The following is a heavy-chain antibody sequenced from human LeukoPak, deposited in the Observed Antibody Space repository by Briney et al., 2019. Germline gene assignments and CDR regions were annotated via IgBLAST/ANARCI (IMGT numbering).Heavy chain of an antibody. V-gene: IGHV4-34*01. D-gene: IGHD4-17*01. J-gene: IGHJ4*02. Sequence: KASETLSLTCAVYGGSFSGYYWSWIRQPPGKGLEWIGEINHSGSTNYNPSLKSRVTISVDTSKNQFSLKLSSVTAADTAVYYCARGNTVTTTVDYWGQGTLVTVSS. CDR1: GGSFSGYY. CDR2: INHSGST. CDR3: ARGNTVTTTVDY.